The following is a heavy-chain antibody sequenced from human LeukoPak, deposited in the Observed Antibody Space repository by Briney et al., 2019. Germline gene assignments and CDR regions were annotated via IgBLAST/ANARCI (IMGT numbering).Heavy chain of an antibody. J-gene: IGHJ6*03. Sequence: ASGKLSCKASGYTFTSYVISWVRQAPGQGLECMGWINVYNGNTNKEQKVQGRVTMTTDTSTSTAYLELRSLRSDATAVYYCARVTVAGELSKYYYNYMDVWGKGTTVTISS. V-gene: IGHV1-18*01. D-gene: IGHD3-10*01. CDR2: INVYNGNT. CDR3: ARVTVAGELSKYYYNYMDV. CDR1: GYTFTSYV.